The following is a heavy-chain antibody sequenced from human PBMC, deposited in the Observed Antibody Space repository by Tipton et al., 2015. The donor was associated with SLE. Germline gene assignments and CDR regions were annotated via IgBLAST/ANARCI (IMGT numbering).Heavy chain of an antibody. CDR1: GFSVSTEF. CDR2: IYSGYTS. D-gene: IGHD6-19*01. V-gene: IGHV3-66*01. Sequence: SLRLSCAASGFSVSTEFMTWVRQAPGKGLEWVSIIYSGYTSYYADSVRGRFTVSRDNSKNTVYLQINSLRVEDTAVYYCAKDLAQWTDYWGQGTQVTVSS. J-gene: IGHJ4*02. CDR3: AKDLAQWTDY.